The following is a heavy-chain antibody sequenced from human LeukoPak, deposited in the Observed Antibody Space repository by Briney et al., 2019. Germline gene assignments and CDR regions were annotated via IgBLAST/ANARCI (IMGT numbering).Heavy chain of an antibody. CDR1: GFTFDDYD. J-gene: IGHJ6*02. CDR2: INWMGNNV. V-gene: IGHV3-9*01. CDR3: AKMRNTAMAHGMDV. Sequence: GGSLRLSCAASGFTFDDYDIHWVRQVPGKGLEWVSGINWMGNNVGYADSVQGRFTISRDNANNVLYLQMDSLRTEDTALYYCAKMRNTAMAHGMDVWGQGTTVTVSS. D-gene: IGHD5-18*01.